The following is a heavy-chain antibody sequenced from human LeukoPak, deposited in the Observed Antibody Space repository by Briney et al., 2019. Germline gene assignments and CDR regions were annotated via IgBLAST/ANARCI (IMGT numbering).Heavy chain of an antibody. CDR1: GFTFSSYG. J-gene: IGHJ4*02. D-gene: IGHD2-15*01. CDR2: ISYDGSNK. CDR3: AKDQWEYCSGGSCYSFDY. V-gene: IGHV3-30*18. Sequence: GGSLRLSCAASGFTFSSYGMHWVCQAPGKGLEWVAVISYDGSNKYYADSVKGRFTISRDNSKNTLYLQMNSLRAEDTAVYYCAKDQWEYCSGGSCYSFDYWGQGTLVTVSS.